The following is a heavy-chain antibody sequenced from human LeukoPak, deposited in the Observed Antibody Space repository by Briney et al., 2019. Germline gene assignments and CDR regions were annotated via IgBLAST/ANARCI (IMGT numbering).Heavy chain of an antibody. J-gene: IGHJ4*02. Sequence: GESLKISFKGSGYRFTSNWIGWVRQMPGKGLEWMGIIYPGDSDTIYSPSFRGQVTISAEKSISTAYLQWSSLKASDTAIDYCARRGSSSVFDYWREGTLVSVSS. V-gene: IGHV5-51*01. CDR1: GYRFTSNW. CDR2: IYPGDSDT. D-gene: IGHD6-6*01. CDR3: ARRGSSSVFDY.